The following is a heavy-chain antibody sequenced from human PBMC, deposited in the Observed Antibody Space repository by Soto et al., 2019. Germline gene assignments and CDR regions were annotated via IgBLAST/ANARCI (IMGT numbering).Heavy chain of an antibody. CDR2: INAGNGNT. D-gene: IGHD3-22*01. CDR3: ARSSGYYYLEY. V-gene: IGHV1-3*01. J-gene: IGHJ4*02. Sequence: QVQLVQSGAEVKKPGASVKVSCKASGYTCTNYAMHWVRQAPGQRLEWMGWINAGNGNTKYSQQFQGRDTITRDTSASTAYMELSSLRSEDTAVYYCARSSGYYYLEYWGQGTLVTVSS. CDR1: GYTCTNYA.